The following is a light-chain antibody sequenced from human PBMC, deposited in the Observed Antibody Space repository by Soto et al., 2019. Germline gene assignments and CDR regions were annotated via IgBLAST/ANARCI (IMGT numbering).Light chain of an antibody. CDR1: QSVDSRF. Sequence: EIVLTQSPGTLSLSPGERATLSCRASQSVDSRFLAWYQQKHGQAPRVLMYGASIRATGIPDRFSGSGSGTDFTLSIRRLEPEDFAVYYCQQYDSSRTFGQGTKVEMK. CDR2: GAS. J-gene: IGKJ1*01. V-gene: IGKV3-20*01. CDR3: QQYDSSRT.